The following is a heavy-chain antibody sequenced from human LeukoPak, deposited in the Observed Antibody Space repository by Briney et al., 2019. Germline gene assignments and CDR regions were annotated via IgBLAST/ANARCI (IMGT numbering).Heavy chain of an antibody. CDR2: ISSSSSTI. J-gene: IGHJ4*02. V-gene: IGHV3-48*04. D-gene: IGHD4-17*01. Sequence: GGSLRLSCAASGFTFSNYYMNWVRQAPGKGLEWVSYISSSSSTIYYADSVKGRFTISRDNAKNSLYLQMNSLRAEDTAVYYCARALYGDYVSGDYWGQGTLVTVSS. CDR1: GFTFSNYY. CDR3: ARALYGDYVSGDY.